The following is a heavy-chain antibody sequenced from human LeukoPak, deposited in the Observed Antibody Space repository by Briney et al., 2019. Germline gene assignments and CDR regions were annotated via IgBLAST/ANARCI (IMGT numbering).Heavy chain of an antibody. CDR1: GYTFTSYG. J-gene: IGHJ4*02. CDR3: ARVLPGYCYSASCYAFEY. D-gene: IGHD2-2*01. V-gene: IGHV1-18*01. Sequence: ASVKVSCKAYGYTFTSYGISWVRQAPGQGLEWMGWISDYNGNTDYAQKFQGRVTMNTDTSTSTAYMELKSLRSDDTAVYYCARVLPGYCYSASCYAFEYWGQGTLVTVAS. CDR2: ISDYNGNT.